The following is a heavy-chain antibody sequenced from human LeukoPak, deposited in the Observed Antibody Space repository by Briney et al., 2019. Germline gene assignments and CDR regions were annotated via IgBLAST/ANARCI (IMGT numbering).Heavy chain of an antibody. CDR1: GGSTNNSY. J-gene: IGHJ4*02. Sequence: SETLSLTCTVSGGSTNNSYWTWIRQPPGKGLEWIGHIYYSGSTNYSPSLKSRVTMYIDTSKNQFSLKLSSATAADTAMYYCAKSNYWGQGNLVTVSS. CDR2: IYYSGST. V-gene: IGHV4-59*08. CDR3: AKSNY.